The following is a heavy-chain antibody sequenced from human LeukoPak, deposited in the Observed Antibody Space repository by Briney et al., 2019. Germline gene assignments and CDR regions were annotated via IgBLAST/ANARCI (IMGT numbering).Heavy chain of an antibody. J-gene: IGHJ4*02. V-gene: IGHV3-48*04. Sequence: PGGSLRLSCAASGFTFSSYWMSWVHQAPGKGLEWVSYISSSGSTIYYADSVKGRFTISRDNAKNSLYLQMNSLRAEDTAVYYCARDQDWNYAFDYWGQGTLVTVSS. D-gene: IGHD1-7*01. CDR3: ARDQDWNYAFDY. CDR1: GFTFSSYW. CDR2: ISSSGSTI.